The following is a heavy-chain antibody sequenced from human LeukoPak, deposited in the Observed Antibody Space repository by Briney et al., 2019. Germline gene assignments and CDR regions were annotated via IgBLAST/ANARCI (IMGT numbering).Heavy chain of an antibody. CDR1: GFTFSSYA. J-gene: IGHJ4*02. Sequence: PGGSLRLSCAASGFTFSSYAMHWVRQAPGKGLEYVSAISSNGGSTYYANSVKGRFTISRDNSKNTLYLQMGSLRAEDMAVYYCARGLKGPLGVVIILPPYFDYWGQGTLVTVSS. CDR2: ISSNGGST. V-gene: IGHV3-64*01. D-gene: IGHD3-3*01. CDR3: ARGLKGPLGVVIILPPYFDY.